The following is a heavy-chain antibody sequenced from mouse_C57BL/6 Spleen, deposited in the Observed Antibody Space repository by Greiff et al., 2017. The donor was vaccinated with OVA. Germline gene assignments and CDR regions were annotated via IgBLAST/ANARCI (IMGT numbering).Heavy chain of an antibody. Sequence: QVQLQQSGAELMKPGASVKLSCTATGYTFTGYWIEWVKQSPGHGLEWIGEIFPGSGSTNYHEKFKGKATFTADTSSKTAYMQLSSLTTEDSAIYYCARWPDGYYLDYWGQGTTLTVSS. CDR2: IFPGSGST. J-gene: IGHJ2*01. CDR1: GYTFTGYW. V-gene: IGHV1-9*01. D-gene: IGHD2-3*01. CDR3: ARWPDGYYLDY.